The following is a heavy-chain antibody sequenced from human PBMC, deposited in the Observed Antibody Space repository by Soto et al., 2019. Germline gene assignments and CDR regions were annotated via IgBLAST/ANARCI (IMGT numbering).Heavy chain of an antibody. V-gene: IGHV1-2*02. CDR3: ARESLSTSCDYYCYGMVV. Sequence: QVQLVQSGAEVKKPGASVKVSCKASGYTFTGYYMHWVRQAPGQGLEWMGWINPNSGGTNYAQKFQGSVAMTKGRSISTAYMELSRLRSDDTAVYYCARESLSTSCDYYCYGMVVWGQGTTVSVSS. D-gene: IGHD2-2*01. CDR1: GYTFTGYY. CDR2: INPNSGGT. J-gene: IGHJ6*02.